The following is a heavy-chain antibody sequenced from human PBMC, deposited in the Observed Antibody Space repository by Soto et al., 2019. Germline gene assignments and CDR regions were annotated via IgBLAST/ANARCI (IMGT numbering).Heavy chain of an antibody. Sequence: QVRLVQSGPEVKKPGASVRVSCKASGYPLANIGIPGWGQTSGQGLEWLGWISGYNINTHYAQKFEDRVTLTTDKSTSTVYMELRSLKSDDTAIYFCARERRWEPLLYWGQGTLVTVSP. CDR3: ARERRWEPLLY. CDR1: GYPLANIG. J-gene: IGHJ4*02. CDR2: ISGYNINT. D-gene: IGHD1-26*01. V-gene: IGHV1-18*01.